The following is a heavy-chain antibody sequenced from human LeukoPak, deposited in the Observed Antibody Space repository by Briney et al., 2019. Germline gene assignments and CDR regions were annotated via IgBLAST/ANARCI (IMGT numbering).Heavy chain of an antibody. CDR2: ISWNSGSI. D-gene: IGHD6-13*01. J-gene: IGHJ6*02. V-gene: IGHV3-9*01. Sequence: PGRSLRLSCAASGFTFDDYAMHWVRQAPGKGLEWVSGISWNSGSIAYADSVKGRFTISRDNAKNSLYLQMNSLRAEDTALYYCAKDIGAGIAAAGPSIYYYYYGMDVWGQGTTVTVSS. CDR3: AKDIGAGIAAAGPSIYYYYYGMDV. CDR1: GFTFDDYA.